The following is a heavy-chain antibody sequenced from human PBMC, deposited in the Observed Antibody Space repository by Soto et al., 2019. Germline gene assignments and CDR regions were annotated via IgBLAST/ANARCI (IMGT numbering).Heavy chain of an antibody. CDR2: IIPIFGIA. V-gene: IGHV1-69*13. Sequence: SVKVSCKASGGTFSRYSITWVRQAPGHGLEWIGRIIPIFGIASYAQKFQGRVTITADESTSTDYMELSSLRSDDTAVYYCAREDRDRETGLVPAAIEGMDVXG. CDR1: GGTFSRYS. J-gene: IGHJ6*01. D-gene: IGHD2-2*01. CDR3: AREDRDRETGLVPAAIEGMDV.